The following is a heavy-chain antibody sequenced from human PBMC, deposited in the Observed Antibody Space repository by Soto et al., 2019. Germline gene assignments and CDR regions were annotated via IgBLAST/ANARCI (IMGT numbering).Heavy chain of an antibody. V-gene: IGHV1-18*01. D-gene: IGHD1-26*01. CDR2: ISAYNGNT. CDR3: ARGSESWELLYYGMDV. Sequence: GASVKVSCKASGYTFTSYGISWVRQAPGQGLEWMGWISAYNGNTNYAQKLQGRVTMTTDTSTSTAYMELRSLRSDDTAVYYCARGSESWELLYYGMDVCGQGTTVTVSS. J-gene: IGHJ6*02. CDR1: GYTFTSYG.